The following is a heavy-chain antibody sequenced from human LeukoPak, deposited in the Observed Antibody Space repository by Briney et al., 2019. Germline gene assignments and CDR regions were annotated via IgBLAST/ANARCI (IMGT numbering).Heavy chain of an antibody. V-gene: IGHV3-7*01. CDR2: IKQDGSEK. J-gene: IGHJ6*03. D-gene: IGHD1-26*01. Sequence: KPGGSLRLSCAASGFTFSSYWMSWVRQAPGKGLEWVANIKQDGSEKYYVDSVKGRFTISRDSAKNSLYLQMNSLRAEDTAVYYCARHRQELLYCYYYMDVWGKGTTVTVSS. CDR1: GFTFSSYW. CDR3: ARHRQELLYCYYYMDV.